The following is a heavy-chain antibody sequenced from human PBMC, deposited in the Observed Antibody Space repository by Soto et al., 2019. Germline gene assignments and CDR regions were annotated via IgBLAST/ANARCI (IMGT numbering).Heavy chain of an antibody. V-gene: IGHV3-74*01. CDR3: ARDFSLFDY. J-gene: IGHJ4*02. Sequence: GGSLRLSCEASRFTFSSYWIHWVRQAPGKGLLWVSLINSDGSSTSYADSVKGRFTISRDNAKNTLYLQMNSLRAEDTAVYYCARDFSLFDYWGQGTLVTVSS. CDR2: INSDGSST. CDR1: RFTFSSYW.